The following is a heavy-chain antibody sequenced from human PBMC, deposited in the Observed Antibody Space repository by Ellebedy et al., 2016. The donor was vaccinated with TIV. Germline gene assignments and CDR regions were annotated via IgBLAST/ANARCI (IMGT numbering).Heavy chain of an antibody. Sequence: MPSETLSLTCTVSGGTIGNYYWNWIRQPPGKGLEWIGNVKYSGSTNYNPSLTSRVSISVDSSKKQYFLNLSPVTAADTAVYYCVRSLYVGASIDHWGQGTLVTVSS. CDR2: VKYSGST. CDR1: GGTIGNYY. V-gene: IGHV4-59*08. J-gene: IGHJ4*02. CDR3: VRSLYVGASIDH. D-gene: IGHD1-26*01.